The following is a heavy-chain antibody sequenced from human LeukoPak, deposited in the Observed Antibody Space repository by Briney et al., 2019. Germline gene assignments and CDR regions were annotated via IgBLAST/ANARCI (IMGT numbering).Heavy chain of an antibody. CDR1: GGTFSSYA. Sequence: SVKVSCKASGGTFSSYAISWVRQAPGQGLGWMGGIIPIFGTTNYAQKFQGRVTITADKSTSTAYMELSSLRSEDTAVYYCARAHCSSTSCPPDYWGQGTLVTVSS. J-gene: IGHJ4*02. V-gene: IGHV1-69*06. CDR2: IIPIFGTT. CDR3: ARAHCSSTSCPPDY. D-gene: IGHD2-2*01.